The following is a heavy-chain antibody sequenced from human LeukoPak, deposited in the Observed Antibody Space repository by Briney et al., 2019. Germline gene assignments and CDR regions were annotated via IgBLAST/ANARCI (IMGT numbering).Heavy chain of an antibody. D-gene: IGHD6-13*01. CDR1: GFTFSSYG. J-gene: IGHJ4*02. CDR2: IWYDGSNK. CDR3: ARDQRESSSWYVVMGY. V-gene: IGHV3-33*08. Sequence: GGSLRLSCAASGFTFSSYGMHWVRQAPGKGLEWVAVIWYDGSNKYYADSVKGQFTISRDNSKNTLYLQMNSLRAEDTAVYYCARDQRESSSWYVVMGYWGQGTLVTVSS.